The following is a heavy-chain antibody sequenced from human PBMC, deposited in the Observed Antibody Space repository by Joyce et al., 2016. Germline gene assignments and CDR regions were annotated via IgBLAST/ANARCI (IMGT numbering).Heavy chain of an antibody. J-gene: IGHJ6*03. Sequence: QVQLIQSGAEVKKHGASVKVACKESGFRFSDYYINWVRQAPGQGLEWMGRINPNTGGTDYVQNFQGRVTMTCDTSIGTAYMELSSLKSEDTTVYYCARALHASFASAMDVWGKGTAVIVSS. D-gene: IGHD2-21*01. CDR2: INPNTGGT. CDR1: GFRFSDYY. CDR3: ARALHASFASAMDV. V-gene: IGHV1-2*06.